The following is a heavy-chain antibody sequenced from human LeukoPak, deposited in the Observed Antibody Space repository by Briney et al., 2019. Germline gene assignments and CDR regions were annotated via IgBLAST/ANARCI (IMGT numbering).Heavy chain of an antibody. CDR2: ISAYNGNT. Sequence: ASVKVSCKASGYTFTNFGISWVRQAPGQGLEWMVWISAYNGNTNYAQELQGRVTMTTDTSTSTAYMELRSLRSDDTAVYYCARTYYYDSSGYYCGHWFDPWGQGTLVTVSS. V-gene: IGHV1-18*01. J-gene: IGHJ5*02. D-gene: IGHD3-22*01. CDR1: GYTFTNFG. CDR3: ARTYYYDSSGYYCGHWFDP.